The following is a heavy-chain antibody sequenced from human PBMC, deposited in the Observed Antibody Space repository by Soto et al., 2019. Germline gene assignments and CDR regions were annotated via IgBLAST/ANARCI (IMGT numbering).Heavy chain of an antibody. Sequence: RMYCFSKTPGKGLDWVSSSSSSSNFIYYADSLKGRFTVSRDNARNSLYLQMDSLRSEDTFIYYCARADYGGSSRMDVWCQGTTVTVSS. CDR1: R. CDR2: SSSSSNFI. J-gene: IGHJ6*02. V-gene: IGHV3-21*06. CDR3: ARADYGGSSRMDV. D-gene: IGHD4-17*01.